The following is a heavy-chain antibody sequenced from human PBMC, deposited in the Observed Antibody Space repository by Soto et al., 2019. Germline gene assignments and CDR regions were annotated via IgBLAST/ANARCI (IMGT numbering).Heavy chain of an antibody. D-gene: IGHD5-12*01. J-gene: IGHJ4*02. CDR3: APRRGGYTRTGGGSFDY. CDR2: INPTSGAT. V-gene: IGHV1-2*02. CDR1: GYTFTGYY. Sequence: QVQLVQSGAEVRKPGASGKVSCKASGYTFTGYYMHWVRQAPGQGLEWMGWINPTSGATNYAQNFQGRVTMTRDTSISTAYMELSRLTSDDTAVYYCAPRRGGYTRTGGGSFDYWGQGTLVTVSS.